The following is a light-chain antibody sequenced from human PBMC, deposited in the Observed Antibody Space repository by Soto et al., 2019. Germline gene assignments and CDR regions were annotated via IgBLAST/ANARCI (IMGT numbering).Light chain of an antibody. CDR3: QQYSSSPRT. CDR2: GAS. CDR1: QSVSSSY. Sequence: EIVLTQSPGTLSLSPGERATLSCRASQSVSSSYLAWYQHKPGQAPRLLIYGASSRATGIPDRFSGSGSGTDFTLTISRLEPEDFAVYYCQQYSSSPRTFGQGTKVDIK. J-gene: IGKJ1*01. V-gene: IGKV3-20*01.